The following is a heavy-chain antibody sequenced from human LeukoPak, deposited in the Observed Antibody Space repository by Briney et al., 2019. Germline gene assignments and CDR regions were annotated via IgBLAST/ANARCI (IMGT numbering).Heavy chain of an antibody. D-gene: IGHD6-13*01. V-gene: IGHV4-34*01. J-gene: IGHJ4*02. CDR1: GGSISSYY. CDR2: ISHSGST. Sequence: SETLSLTCTVSGGSISSYYWSWIRQPPGKGLEWIGEISHSGSTNYNPSLKSRVTISVDTSKNQFSLKLSSVTAADTAVYYCARGVRYAAGGNPGEVGQDYFDYWGQGTLVTVSS. CDR3: ARGVRYAAGGNPGEVGQDYFDY.